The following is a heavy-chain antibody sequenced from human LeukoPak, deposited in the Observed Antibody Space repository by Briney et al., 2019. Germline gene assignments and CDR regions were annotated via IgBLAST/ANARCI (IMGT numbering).Heavy chain of an antibody. D-gene: IGHD6-6*01. V-gene: IGHV4-30-2*01. J-gene: IGHJ4*02. CDR1: GSSISNGGFS. Sequence: SQTLSLTCAVSGSSISNGGFSWSWIRQPPGKGLEWIGYIYHSGNTYYNPSLKSRVTISVDWSKNKFSLNLNSVTAADTAVYYCARGAYSSSSGYIDYWGQGTLVPSPQ. CDR2: IYHSGNT. CDR3: ARGAYSSSSGYIDY.